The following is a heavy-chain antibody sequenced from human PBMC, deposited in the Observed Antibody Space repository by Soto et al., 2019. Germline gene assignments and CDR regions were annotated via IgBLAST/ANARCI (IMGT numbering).Heavy chain of an antibody. Sequence: GGSLRLSCAASGFTFNSYSMNWVRQAPGKGLEWVSSISSSCSSMYYADSVKGRFTLSRDNAKNSLDLQMNSLRAEDTAVYYCARVLTASGFDYWGQGTLVTVSS. V-gene: IGHV3-21*01. CDR1: GFTFNSYS. J-gene: IGHJ4*02. CDR2: ISSSCSSM. CDR3: ARVLTASGFDY. D-gene: IGHD3-10*01.